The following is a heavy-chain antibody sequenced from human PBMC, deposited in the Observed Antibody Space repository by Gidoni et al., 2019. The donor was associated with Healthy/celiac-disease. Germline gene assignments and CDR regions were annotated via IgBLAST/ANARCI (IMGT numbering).Heavy chain of an antibody. J-gene: IGHJ4*02. CDR1: GFTFSDYY. CDR2: ISSSSSYT. D-gene: IGHD3-16*01. Sequence: QVQLVESGRGLVKPGGSLSLSCAASGFTFSDYYMSWIRQAPGKGLEGVSYISSSSSYTNYADSVKGRFTISRDNAKNSLYLQMNSLRAEDTAVYYCARGDSIMITFGGVTEPQLSLFDYWGQGTLVTVSS. V-gene: IGHV3-11*05. CDR3: ARGDSIMITFGGVTEPQLSLFDY.